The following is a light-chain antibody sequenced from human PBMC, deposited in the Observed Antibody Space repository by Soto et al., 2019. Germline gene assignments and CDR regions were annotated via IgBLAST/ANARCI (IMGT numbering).Light chain of an antibody. J-gene: IGKJ5*01. V-gene: IGKV3-20*01. CDR1: QSVSSSS. CDR3: QRYGSAPRIT. CDR2: GTS. Sequence: ETVLTQYPFTLAFCPGSRATLSCRSIQSVSSSSLAWYQQRPGQAPRLLIYGTSSRATGIPDRFSGGGSGTDFTLTISRLEPEDFAGYFCQRYGSAPRITFGQGTRLEIK.